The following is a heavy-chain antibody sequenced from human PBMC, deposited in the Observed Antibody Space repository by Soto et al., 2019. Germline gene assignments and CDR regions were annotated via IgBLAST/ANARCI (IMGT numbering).Heavy chain of an antibody. CDR1: GGSISSYY. Sequence: SETLSLTCTVSGGSISSYYWSWIRQPPGKGLEWIGYIYYSGSTNYNPSLKSRVTITVDTSKNQFSLKLSSVTAADTAVYYCARLGYSSGWPSHYYYYMDVWGKGTTVTVSS. V-gene: IGHV4-59*08. CDR3: ARLGYSSGWPSHYYYYMDV. CDR2: IYYSGST. J-gene: IGHJ6*03. D-gene: IGHD6-19*01.